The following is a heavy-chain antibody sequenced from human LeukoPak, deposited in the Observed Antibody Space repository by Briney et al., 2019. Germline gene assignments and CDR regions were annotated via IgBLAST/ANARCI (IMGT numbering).Heavy chain of an antibody. D-gene: IGHD6-19*01. CDR2: ISAYNGNT. CDR1: GYTFTSYG. J-gene: IGHJ5*02. V-gene: IGHV1-18*01. CDR3: ARENGYRQWLVQENWFDP. Sequence: GASVKVSCKASGYTFTSYGISWVRQAPGQGLEWMGWISAYNGNTNYAQKLQGRVTMTTDTSTSTAYVELRSLRSDDTAVYYCARENGYRQWLVQENWFDPWGQGTLVTVSS.